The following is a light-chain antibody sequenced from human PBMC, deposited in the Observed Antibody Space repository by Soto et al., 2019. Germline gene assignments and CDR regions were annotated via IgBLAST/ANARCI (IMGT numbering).Light chain of an antibody. V-gene: IGKV1-5*03. CDR3: QQYNSYPLT. Sequence: DIQMTQSPSTLSASVGDRVSITCRASQSISSWLAWYQQKPGKAPTLLIYKAPSLESGVPSRFSGSVSGTEFTLTISSLQPDDFATYYCQQYNSYPLTFGGGTKVEIK. J-gene: IGKJ4*01. CDR2: KAP. CDR1: QSISSW.